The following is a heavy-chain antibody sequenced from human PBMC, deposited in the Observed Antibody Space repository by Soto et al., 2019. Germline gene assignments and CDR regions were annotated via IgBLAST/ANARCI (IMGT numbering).Heavy chain of an antibody. CDR1: GYLFTIYY. J-gene: IGHJ6*02. CDR2: RNPSGGLT. CDR3: ARGGDDSRLEQAVDV. Sequence: QVQLVQSGAEMKKPGASLKVSCKASGYLFTIYYMHWVRQAPGQGLEWMGVRNPSGGLTHYAQKFQGRLYFTGDTSTSTVYMELRALGSDDTAIYYGARGGDDSRLEQAVDVGGQGTTVIVSS. V-gene: IGHV1-46*01. D-gene: IGHD3-16*01.